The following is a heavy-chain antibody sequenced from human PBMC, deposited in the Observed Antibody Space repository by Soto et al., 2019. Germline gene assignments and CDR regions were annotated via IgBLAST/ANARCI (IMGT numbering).Heavy chain of an antibody. CDR1: GGSISSYY. CDR3: ARTPRGYSGYDKYFDY. CDR2: IYTSGST. V-gene: IGHV4-4*07. D-gene: IGHD5-12*01. J-gene: IGHJ4*02. Sequence: QVQLQESGPGLVKPSETLSLTCTVSGGSISSYYWSWIRQPAGKGLEWIGRIYTSGSTNYNPSLKSRVTLSVDTSKNQFSLKLSSVTAADTAVYYCARTPRGYSGYDKYFDYWGQGTLVTVSS.